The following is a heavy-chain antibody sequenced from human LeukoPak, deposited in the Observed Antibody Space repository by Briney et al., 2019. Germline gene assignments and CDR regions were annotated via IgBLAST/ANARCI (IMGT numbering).Heavy chain of an antibody. J-gene: IGHJ4*02. D-gene: IGHD2-21*01. V-gene: IGHV3-30*04. CDR2: ISYDGSNK. CDR1: GFTFSSYA. Sequence: GRSLRLSCAASGFTFSSYAMHWVRQAPGKGLEWVAVISYDGSNKYYADSVKGRFTISRDNSKNTLYLQMNSLGAEDTAVYFCVRDFVGPVDSWGQGTQVTVSS. CDR3: VRDFVGPVDS.